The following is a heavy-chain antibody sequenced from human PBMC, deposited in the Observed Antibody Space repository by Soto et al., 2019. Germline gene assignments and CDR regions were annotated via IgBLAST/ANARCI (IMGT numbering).Heavy chain of an antibody. V-gene: IGHV3-15*01. CDR2: IKSKADGGST. J-gene: IGHJ5*02. CDR3: TTHYGANSGAS. D-gene: IGHD4-17*01. Sequence: GGSLRLSCVFSGVTFNNAWMNWVRQAPGKGLEWVGRIKSKADGGSTDFAAPVRGRFTISRDDSKDTLYLQMNSLKTEDAAVYYCTTHYGANSGASWGQGTLVTVSS. CDR1: GVTFNNAW.